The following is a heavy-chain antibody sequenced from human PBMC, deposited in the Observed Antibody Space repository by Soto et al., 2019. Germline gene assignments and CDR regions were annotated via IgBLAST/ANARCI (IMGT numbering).Heavy chain of an antibody. CDR1: GGSISSGGYY. Sequence: SETLSLTCTVSGGSISSGGYYWSWIRHHPGKGLEWIGYIYYSGSTYYNPSLKSRVTISVDTSKNQFSLKLSSVTAADTAVYYCARDPITMVRGVIIPLGMDVWGQGTTVTVSS. D-gene: IGHD3-10*01. V-gene: IGHV4-31*03. CDR2: IYYSGST. CDR3: ARDPITMVRGVIIPLGMDV. J-gene: IGHJ6*02.